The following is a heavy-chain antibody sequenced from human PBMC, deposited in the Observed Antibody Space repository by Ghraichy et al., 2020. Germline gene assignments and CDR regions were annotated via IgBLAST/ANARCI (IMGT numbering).Heavy chain of an antibody. J-gene: IGHJ4*02. CDR2: MSHRGST. CDR3: ARRPPNRDSSGSGVDY. V-gene: IGHV4-34*01. D-gene: IGHD3-22*01. CDR1: GGSFSGYH. Sequence: ESLNISCAVYGGSFSGYHWGWIRQPPGKGLEWIGEMSHRGSTNYAPSLKSRVTISVDTSKKQFSLKLNSVTAADTAVYYCARRPPNRDSSGSGVDYWGQGALVTVSS.